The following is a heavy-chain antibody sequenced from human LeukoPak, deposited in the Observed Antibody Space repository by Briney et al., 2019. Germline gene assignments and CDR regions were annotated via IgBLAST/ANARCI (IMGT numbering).Heavy chain of an antibody. CDR1: GDSISSNNYY. D-gene: IGHD3-3*01. Sequence: PSETLSLTCTVSGDSISSNNYYWAWIRQSPEKGLEWIGSIYYRGSTYYNPSLKSRVIMSVDTSENHFSLRLTSVTALDSFISSCERQNYYDFWNALNWFDPWGQGTLVTVSS. J-gene: IGHJ5*02. V-gene: IGHV4-39*01. CDR2: IYYRGST. CDR3: ERQNYYDFWNALNWFDP.